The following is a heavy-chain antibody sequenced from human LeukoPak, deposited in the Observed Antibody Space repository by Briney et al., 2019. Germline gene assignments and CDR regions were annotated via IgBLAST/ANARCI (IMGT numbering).Heavy chain of an antibody. D-gene: IGHD3-10*01. V-gene: IGHV5-10-1*01. CDR3: VLWFGESFPFDP. CDR2: IDPSDSYT. J-gene: IGHJ5*02. Sequence: GESLKISCEGSGYSFTSYWISWVRQMLGKGLEWMGRIDPSDSYTNYSPSFQGHVTISADKSISTAYLQWSSLKASDTAMYYCVLWFGESFPFDPWGQGTLVTVSS. CDR1: GYSFTSYW.